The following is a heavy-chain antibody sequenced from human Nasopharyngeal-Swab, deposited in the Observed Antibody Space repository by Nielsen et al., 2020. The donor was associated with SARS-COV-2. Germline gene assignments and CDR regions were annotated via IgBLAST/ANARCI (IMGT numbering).Heavy chain of an antibody. J-gene: IGHJ4*02. CDR2: ISSSGSTI. Sequence: GESLKISCAASGFTFSDYYMSWIRQAPGKGREWVSYISSSGSTIYYADSVKGRFTISRDNAKNSLYLQMNSLRAEDTAVYYCARDQSGSYNFDYWGQGTLVTVSS. D-gene: IGHD1-26*01. CDR1: GFTFSDYY. CDR3: ARDQSGSYNFDY. V-gene: IGHV3-11*01.